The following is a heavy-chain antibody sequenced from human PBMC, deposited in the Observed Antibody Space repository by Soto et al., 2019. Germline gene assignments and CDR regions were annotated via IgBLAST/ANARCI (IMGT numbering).Heavy chain of an antibody. CDR1: GGTFSSYA. Sequence: QVQLVQSGAEVKKPGSSVKVSCKASGGTFSSYAISWVRQAPGQGLEWMGGIIPIFGTANYAQKFQGRVTITADETTSTTYMELSSLRSEDTGVYDCARIRRLELLAYFDYWGQGTLVSVSS. CDR2: IIPIFGTA. D-gene: IGHD1-7*01. J-gene: IGHJ4*02. V-gene: IGHV1-69*01. CDR3: ARIRRLELLAYFDY.